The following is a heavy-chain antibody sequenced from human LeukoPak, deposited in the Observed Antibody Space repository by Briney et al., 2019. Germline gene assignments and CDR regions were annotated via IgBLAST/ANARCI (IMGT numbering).Heavy chain of an antibody. CDR2: ITGSGGFT. Sequence: GGSLRLSCAASGFPFSTYAMNWVRLAPGKGLEWVSVITGSGGFTQYADSVKGRFTISRDISKNTVYLQMNSLRVEDTALYYCVRSLDYWGQGTLVTVSS. J-gene: IGHJ4*02. CDR3: VRSLDY. V-gene: IGHV3-23*01. CDR1: GFPFSTYA.